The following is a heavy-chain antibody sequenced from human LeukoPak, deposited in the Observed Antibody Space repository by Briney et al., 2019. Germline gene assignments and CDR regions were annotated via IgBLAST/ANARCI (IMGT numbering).Heavy chain of an antibody. CDR3: ARASSWYSAFDI. D-gene: IGHD6-13*01. CDR1: GGSFSGYY. V-gene: IGHV4-34*01. CDR2: INHSGST. Sequence: SETLSLTCAVYGGSFSGYYWSRIRQPPGKGLGWIGEINHSGSTNYNPSLKSRVTISVDTSKNQFSLKLSSVTAADTAVYYCARASSWYSAFDIWGQGTMVTVSS. J-gene: IGHJ3*02.